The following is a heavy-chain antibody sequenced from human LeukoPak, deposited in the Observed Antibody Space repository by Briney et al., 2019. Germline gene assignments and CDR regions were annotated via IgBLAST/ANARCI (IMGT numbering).Heavy chain of an antibody. Sequence: SETLSLTCAVYGGSFSGYYWSWIRQPPGKGLEWIGEINHSGSTNYNPSLKSRVTISVDTSKNQFSLKLGSVTAADTAVYYCARGPLVVVPAAIRYYYYYYMDVWGKGTTVTVSS. CDR2: INHSGST. CDR1: GGSFSGYY. J-gene: IGHJ6*03. D-gene: IGHD2-2*01. CDR3: ARGPLVVVPAAIRYYYYYYMDV. V-gene: IGHV4-34*01.